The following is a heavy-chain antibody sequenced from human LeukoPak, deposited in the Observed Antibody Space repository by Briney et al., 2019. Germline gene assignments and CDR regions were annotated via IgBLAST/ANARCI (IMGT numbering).Heavy chain of an antibody. Sequence: ASVKVSCKASGYTFTGYYMHWVRQAPGQGLEWMGWINSNSGGTNYAQKFQGRVTMTRDTSISTAYMELSRLRSDDTAVYYCARACSGGSCYGALDIWGQGTMVTVSS. D-gene: IGHD2-15*01. CDR1: GYTFTGYY. CDR3: ARACSGGSCYGALDI. CDR2: INSNSGGT. V-gene: IGHV1-2*02. J-gene: IGHJ3*02.